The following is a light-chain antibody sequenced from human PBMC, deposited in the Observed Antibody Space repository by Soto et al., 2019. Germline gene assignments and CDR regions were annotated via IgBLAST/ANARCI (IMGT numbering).Light chain of an antibody. Sequence: EIVLTQSPGTLSLSPGERATLSCRASQSVDINYLAWYQQKPGQAPRLLFYAASRRATDIPDRFSGSGSGTDFTLTISRLEPEDVSVYYCHQYGNLPRTFGQGTKVEIK. CDR3: HQYGNLPRT. CDR2: AAS. CDR1: QSVDINY. J-gene: IGKJ1*01. V-gene: IGKV3-20*01.